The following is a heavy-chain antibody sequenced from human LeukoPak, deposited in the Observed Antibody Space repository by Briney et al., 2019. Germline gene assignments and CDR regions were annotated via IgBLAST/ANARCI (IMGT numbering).Heavy chain of an antibody. D-gene: IGHD2-15*01. Sequence: PGGSLRLSCTTSGFTFSSYEMNWVRQAPGKGLEWVSYISSSGGNMYYADSVKGRFTISRDNSKNTLYLQMNSLRAEDTAVYYCATTSKYCSGGSCYEYYFDYWGQGTLVTVSS. CDR3: ATTSKYCSGGSCYEYYFDY. V-gene: IGHV3-48*03. CDR1: GFTFSSYE. CDR2: ISSSGGNM. J-gene: IGHJ4*02.